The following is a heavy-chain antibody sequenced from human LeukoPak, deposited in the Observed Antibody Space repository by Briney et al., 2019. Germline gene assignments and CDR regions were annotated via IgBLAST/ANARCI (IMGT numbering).Heavy chain of an antibody. J-gene: IGHJ4*02. CDR1: GYTFTSYG. D-gene: IGHD4-11*01. CDR3: ARTTLTNARACYFDY. Sequence: ASVKVSCKASGYTFTSYGLSWVRQAPGQGLEWMGWISAYNGNTNNAQRFQGRVTVTTDTSTSTAYMELRSLRSDDTALYYCARTTLTNARACYFDYWGQGTLVTVSS. CDR2: ISAYNGNT. V-gene: IGHV1-18*01.